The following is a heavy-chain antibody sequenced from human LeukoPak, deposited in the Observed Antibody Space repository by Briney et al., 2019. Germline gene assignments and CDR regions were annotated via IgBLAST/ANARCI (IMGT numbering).Heavy chain of an antibody. D-gene: IGHD2-15*01. Sequence: QPGGSLRLSCAASGFTFSSYGMHWVRQAPGKGLEWVAVIWYDGSNKYYADSVKGRFTISRDNSKNTLYLQMNSLRAEDTAVYYCAREYCSGGSCYSIPDYWGQGTLVTVSS. V-gene: IGHV3-33*08. CDR3: AREYCSGGSCYSIPDY. CDR2: IWYDGSNK. J-gene: IGHJ4*02. CDR1: GFTFSSYG.